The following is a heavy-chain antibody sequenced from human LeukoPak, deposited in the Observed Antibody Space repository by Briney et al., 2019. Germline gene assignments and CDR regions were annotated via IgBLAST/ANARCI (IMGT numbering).Heavy chain of an antibody. J-gene: IGHJ5*02. D-gene: IGHD3-3*01. CDR2: IRYDGSNK. CDR3: AKVQHFGVDWFDP. CDR1: EFTFSSYG. V-gene: IGHV3-30*02. Sequence: GGSLRLSCAASEFTFSSYGMHWVRQAPGKGLEWVAFIRYDGSNKYYADSVKGRFTISRDNSKNTLYLQMNSLRAEDTAVYYCAKVQHFGVDWFDPWGQGTLVTVSS.